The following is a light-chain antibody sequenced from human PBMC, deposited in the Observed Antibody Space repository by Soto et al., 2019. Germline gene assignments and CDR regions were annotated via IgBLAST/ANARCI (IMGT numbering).Light chain of an antibody. CDR3: QSYDSSLSNVV. CDR1: SSNIGAGYA. J-gene: IGLJ2*01. Sequence: QSVLTQPPSVSGAPGQRVTISCTGSSSNIGAGYAVHWYQQLPGTAPKRLIYGNNNRPSGVTDRFSGSKSDTSASLAITGLQAEDEADYYCQSYDSSLSNVVFGGGTKVTVL. V-gene: IGLV1-40*01. CDR2: GNN.